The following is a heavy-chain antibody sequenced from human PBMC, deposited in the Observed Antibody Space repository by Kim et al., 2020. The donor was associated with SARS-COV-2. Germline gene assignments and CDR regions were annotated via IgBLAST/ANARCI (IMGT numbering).Heavy chain of an antibody. D-gene: IGHD2-21*01. CDR1: GGPISSYY. CDR2: IYSTGSP. V-gene: IGHV4-59*13. J-gene: IGHJ3*02. CDR3: ARDSLLPGAVDN. Sequence: SETLSLTCTVSGGPISSYYWSWIRQPPGKGLEWIGYIYSTGSPNYNPSLKSRVTMSVDTSKNQFSLKLSSVTAADTAGYYCARDSLLPGAVDNCGQGTMVTASS.